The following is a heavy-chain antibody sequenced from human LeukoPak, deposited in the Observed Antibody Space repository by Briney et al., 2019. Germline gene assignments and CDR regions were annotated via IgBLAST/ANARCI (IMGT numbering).Heavy chain of an antibody. CDR2: TGLESVHT. J-gene: IGHJ4*02. CDR1: RFTFTRHA. V-gene: IGHV3-23*01. D-gene: IGHD1-14*01. Sequence: GGSLRLSCAASRFTFTRHAMSWVRQAPGKGLEWVSTTGLESVHTLCADSVQGRFTVSRDNSRNTLDLQMDNLTVDDTAIYYCARGVEPLAANTLAYWGQGTLVTVSS. CDR3: ARGVEPLAANTLAY.